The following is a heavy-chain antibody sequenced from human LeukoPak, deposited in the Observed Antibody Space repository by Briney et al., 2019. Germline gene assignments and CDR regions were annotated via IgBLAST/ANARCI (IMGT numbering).Heavy chain of an antibody. CDR2: VKSKTDGGIR. CDR3: TTATPPGGFDYYYMDV. V-gene: IGHV3-15*01. J-gene: IGHJ6*03. CDR1: GFTFSNAW. Sequence: PGGSLRLSCAASGFTFSNAWMSWVRQAPGKGLEWGGRVKSKTDGGIRDYAAPVKGKFTISSEDSKNTAYQQMNSLKPADTAVYFCTTATPPGGFDYYYMDVWGKGTTVTVS.